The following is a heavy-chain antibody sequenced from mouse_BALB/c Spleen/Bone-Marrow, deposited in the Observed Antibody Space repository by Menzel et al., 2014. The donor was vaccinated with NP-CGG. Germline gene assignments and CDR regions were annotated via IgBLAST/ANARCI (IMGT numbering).Heavy chain of an antibody. CDR3: ATYYYGSSLFAY. D-gene: IGHD1-1*01. V-gene: IGHV14-3*02. J-gene: IGHJ3*01. CDR1: GFNIKNTY. CDR2: IDPANVNT. Sequence: VQLQQPGAELVKPGASVKSSCTASGFNIKNTYIHWVKQRPEQGLEWIGRIDPANVNTKYDPKFQGKATITADTSSNTAYLQLSSLTSEDTAVYYCATYYYGSSLFAYWGQGTLVTVSA.